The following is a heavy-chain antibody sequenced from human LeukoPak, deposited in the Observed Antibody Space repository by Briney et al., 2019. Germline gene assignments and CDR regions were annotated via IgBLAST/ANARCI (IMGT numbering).Heavy chain of an antibody. V-gene: IGHV3-21*01. Sequence: GGSLRLSCAASGFTFSSYSVSWVRQAPGKGLEWVSSISSSSSYIYYADSVKGRFTVSRDNAKNSLYLQMNSLRAEDTAVYYCARDLKRRVYYDSSGSDDAFDIWGQGTMVTVSS. CDR1: GFTFSSYS. CDR3: ARDLKRRVYYDSSGSDDAFDI. J-gene: IGHJ3*02. D-gene: IGHD3-22*01. CDR2: ISSSSSYI.